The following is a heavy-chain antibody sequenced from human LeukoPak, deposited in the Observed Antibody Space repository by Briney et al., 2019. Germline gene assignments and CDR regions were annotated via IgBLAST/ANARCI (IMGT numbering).Heavy chain of an antibody. Sequence: SETLSLTCTVSGGSISSSSYYWSWIRQPPGKGLEWIGEINHSGSTNYNPSLKSRVTISVDTSKNQFSLKLSSVTAADTAVYYCARHGITMVRGVIRYYYYYYMDVWGKGTTVTISS. CDR2: INHSGST. CDR3: ARHGITMVRGVIRYYYYYYMDV. J-gene: IGHJ6*03. D-gene: IGHD3-10*01. V-gene: IGHV4-39*01. CDR1: GGSISSSSYY.